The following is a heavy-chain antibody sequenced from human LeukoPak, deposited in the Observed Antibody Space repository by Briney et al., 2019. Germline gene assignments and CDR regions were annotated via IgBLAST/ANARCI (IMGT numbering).Heavy chain of an antibody. Sequence: PGGSLRLSCAASGFTFSSYWMSWVRQAPGKGLEWVANIKQDGSEKYYVDSVKGRFTISRDNAKNSLYLQMNSLRAEDTAIYYCARDNYNGSRYFDHWGQGTLVTVSS. CDR1: GFTFSSYW. V-gene: IGHV3-7*01. J-gene: IGHJ4*02. CDR2: IKQDGSEK. CDR3: ARDNYNGSRYFDH. D-gene: IGHD1-26*01.